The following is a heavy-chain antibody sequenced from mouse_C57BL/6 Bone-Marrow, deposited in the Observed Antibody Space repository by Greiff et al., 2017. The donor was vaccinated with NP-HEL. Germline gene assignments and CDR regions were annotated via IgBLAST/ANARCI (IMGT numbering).Heavy chain of an antibody. D-gene: IGHD1-1*01. CDR2: FYPGSGSI. Sequence: VQLVESGAELVKPGASVKLSCKASGYTFTEYTIHWVKQRSGQGLEWIGWFYPGSGSIKYNEKFKDKATLTADKSSSTVYMELSRLTSEYSVVXFCARDEWARGSSYGAMDYWGQGTSVTVSS. V-gene: IGHV1-62-2*01. CDR1: GYTFTEYT. CDR3: ARDEWARGSSYGAMDY. J-gene: IGHJ4*01.